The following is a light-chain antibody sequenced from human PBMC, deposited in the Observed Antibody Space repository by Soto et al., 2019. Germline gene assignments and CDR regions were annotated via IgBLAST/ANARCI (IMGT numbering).Light chain of an antibody. CDR1: QSVSSTY. CDR3: QRYDISPFP. Sequence: EIVLTQSPGTLSLSPGARATLSCRASQSVSSTYLAWYQQKPGQAPRLLIYGASSRATGIPDRFSGSGSGTDFTLAISRLEPEDLAVYYCQRYDISPFPVGQGTKLESK. J-gene: IGKJ2*01. V-gene: IGKV3-20*01. CDR2: GAS.